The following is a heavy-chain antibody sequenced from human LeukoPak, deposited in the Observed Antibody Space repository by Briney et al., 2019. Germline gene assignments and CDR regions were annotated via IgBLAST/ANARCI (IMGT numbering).Heavy chain of an antibody. CDR3: ATDLTLWFGESSNI. V-gene: IGHV1-24*01. D-gene: IGHD3-10*01. CDR2: FDPEDGET. J-gene: IGHJ3*02. Sequence: ASVKVSCKVSGYTLTELSMHWVRQAPGKGLEWMGGFDPEDGETIYAQKFQGRVTMTEDTSTDTAYMELSSLRSEDTAVYYCATDLTLWFGESSNIWGQGTMVTVSS. CDR1: GYTLTELS.